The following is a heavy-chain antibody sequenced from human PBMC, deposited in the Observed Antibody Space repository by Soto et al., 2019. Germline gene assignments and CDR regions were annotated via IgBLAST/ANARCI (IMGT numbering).Heavy chain of an antibody. CDR1: GGSISSYY. J-gene: IGHJ3*02. CDR3: ARDRPGGWFSAFDI. Sequence: SETLSLTCTVSGGSISSYYWSWIRQPPGKGLEWIGYIYYSGSTNYNPSLKSRVTISVDTSKNQFSLKLSSVTAADTAVYYCARDRPGGWFSAFDIWGQGTMVTVSS. D-gene: IGHD2-15*01. V-gene: IGHV4-59*01. CDR2: IYYSGST.